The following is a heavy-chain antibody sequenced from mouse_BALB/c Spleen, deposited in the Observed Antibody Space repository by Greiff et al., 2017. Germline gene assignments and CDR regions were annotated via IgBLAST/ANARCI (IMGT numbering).Heavy chain of an antibody. J-gene: IGHJ3*01. D-gene: IGHD2-3*01. CDR1: GYAFSSYW. V-gene: IGHV1-80*01. CDR3: ARGGYDGYYSAWFAY. Sequence: VKLMESGAELVRPGSSVKISCKASGYAFSSYWMNWVKQRPGQGLEWIGQIYPGDGDTNYNGKFKGKATLTADKSSSTAYMQLSSLTSEDSAVYFCARGGYDGYYSAWFAYWGQGTLVTVSA. CDR2: IYPGDGDT.